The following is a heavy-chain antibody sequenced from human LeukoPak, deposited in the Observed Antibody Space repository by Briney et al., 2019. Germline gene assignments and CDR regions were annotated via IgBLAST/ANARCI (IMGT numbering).Heavy chain of an antibody. V-gene: IGHV3-66*01. J-gene: IGHJ6*03. CDR2: IYSGGST. CDR3: ARDQVYAFWSGRFDYYYYYMDV. CDR1: GFTFSDYY. D-gene: IGHD3-3*01. Sequence: GGSLRLSCAASGFTFSDYYMSWIRQAPGKGLEWVSVIYSGGSTYYADSVKGRFTISRDNAKNSLYLQMNSLRAEDTAVYYCARDQVYAFWSGRFDYYYYYMDVWGKGTTVTVSS.